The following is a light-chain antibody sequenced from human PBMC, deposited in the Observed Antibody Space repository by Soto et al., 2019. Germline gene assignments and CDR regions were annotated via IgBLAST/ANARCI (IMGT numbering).Light chain of an antibody. Sequence: QSAQPHSLSVSWSPGHLVTISCTGTSSDVGGYNYVSWYQQHPGKAPKLMIYDVSKRPSGVPDRFSGSKSGNTASLTISGLQAEDEADYYCCSYAGSYNYVFGTGTKVAVL. J-gene: IGLJ1*01. V-gene: IGLV2-11*01. CDR2: DVS. CDR1: SSDVGGYNY. CDR3: CSYAGSYNYV.